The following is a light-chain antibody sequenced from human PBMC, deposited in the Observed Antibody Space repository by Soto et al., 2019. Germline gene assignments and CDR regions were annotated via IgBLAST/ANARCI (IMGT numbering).Light chain of an antibody. Sequence: EIVMTQSPATLSVSPGERATLSCRASQSVSSNLAWYQQKPGQAPRLLIYGASTRATGISARFSGSGSGTEFTLTISSLQSEDFAVYCCQQYNNWPYTFGQGTKLEIK. CDR2: GAS. V-gene: IGKV3-15*01. CDR3: QQYNNWPYT. CDR1: QSVSSN. J-gene: IGKJ2*01.